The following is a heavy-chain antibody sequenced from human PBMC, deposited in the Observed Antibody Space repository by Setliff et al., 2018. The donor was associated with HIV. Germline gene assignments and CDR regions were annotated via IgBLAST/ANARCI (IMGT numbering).Heavy chain of an antibody. CDR3: AKAHWDPLSPDY. CDR1: GFTFSSYG. J-gene: IGHJ4*02. CDR2: ISYDGSNK. D-gene: IGHD1-26*01. Sequence: PGGSLRLSCAASGFTFSSYGMHWVRQAPGKGLEWVAVISYDGSNKYYADSVKGRFTISRDNSKNTLYLQMNNLRAEDTAVYYCAKAHWDPLSPDYWGQGTLVTVSS. V-gene: IGHV3-30*18.